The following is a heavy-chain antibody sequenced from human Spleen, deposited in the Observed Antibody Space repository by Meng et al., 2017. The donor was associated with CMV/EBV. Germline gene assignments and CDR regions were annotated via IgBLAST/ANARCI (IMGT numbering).Heavy chain of an antibody. CDR1: GGSVSSGSYY. D-gene: IGHD2-15*01. CDR3: ARVGRSSDY. V-gene: IGHV4-61*01. Sequence: LTCTVSGGSVSSGSYYWSWIRQPPGKGLEWIGYIYYSGSTNYNPSLKSRVTISVGTSKNQFSLKLSSVTAADTAVYYCARVGRSSDYWGQGTLVTVSS. J-gene: IGHJ4*02. CDR2: IYYSGST.